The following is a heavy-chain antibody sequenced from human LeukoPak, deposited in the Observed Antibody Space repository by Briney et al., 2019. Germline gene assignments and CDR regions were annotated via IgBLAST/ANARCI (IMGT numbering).Heavy chain of an antibody. D-gene: IGHD6-19*01. CDR1: GFTFSSYG. Sequence: GGSLRLSCAASGFTFSSYGIHWVRQAPGKGLEWVAFIRYDGNNKYYADSVKGRFTISRDNSKNTLYLQMNSLRAEDTAVYYCAKSIPAIAVAVSTRQWGQGTLVTVSS. J-gene: IGHJ4*02. CDR2: IRYDGNNK. CDR3: AKSIPAIAVAVSTRQ. V-gene: IGHV3-30*02.